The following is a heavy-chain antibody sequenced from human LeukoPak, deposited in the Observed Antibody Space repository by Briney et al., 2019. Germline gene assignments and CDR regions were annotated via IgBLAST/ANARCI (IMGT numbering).Heavy chain of an antibody. Sequence: SQTLSLTCTVSGGWISSGDYSWSWIRQPPGKGLEWIRYIYYSGSTYYNPSLKSRVTISVDTSKNQFSLKLSSVTAADTAVYYCAREVGRYSSSSGGEYYFDYWGQGTLVTVSS. D-gene: IGHD6-6*01. V-gene: IGHV4-30-4*01. J-gene: IGHJ4*02. CDR2: IYYSGST. CDR1: GGWISSGDYS. CDR3: AREVGRYSSSSGGEYYFDY.